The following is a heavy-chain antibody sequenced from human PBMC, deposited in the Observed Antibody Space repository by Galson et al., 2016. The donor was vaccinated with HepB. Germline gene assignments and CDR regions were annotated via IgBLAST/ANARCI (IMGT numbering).Heavy chain of an antibody. D-gene: IGHD3-10*01. Sequence: SLRLSCASSGFTFSDFWMSWVRQAPGKGLEWVASINQDGGARYYVDSVRGRFAISRDNAQNSLYLQMNSLRADDTAMYYCAKGIKYYYGSGTPYGMDVWGKGTTVTVSS. CDR2: INQDGGAR. V-gene: IGHV3-7*01. CDR1: GFTFSDFW. J-gene: IGHJ6*04. CDR3: AKGIKYYYGSGTPYGMDV.